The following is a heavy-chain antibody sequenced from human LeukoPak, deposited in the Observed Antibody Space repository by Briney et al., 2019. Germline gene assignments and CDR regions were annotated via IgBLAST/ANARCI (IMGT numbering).Heavy chain of an antibody. J-gene: IGHJ4*02. CDR1: GFSFSTYG. CDR2: IWYDGSKA. Sequence: GGSLRLSCAASGFSFSTYGMHWVRQAPGKGREGVAVIWYDGSKAYYADSVTGRFTISRDNSNNTLYLQMKSLRAEDTAVYYCARDHCGGDCYTSPLGFNYWGQGTLVTVSS. V-gene: IGHV3-33*01. CDR3: ARDHCGGDCYTSPLGFNY. D-gene: IGHD2-21*02.